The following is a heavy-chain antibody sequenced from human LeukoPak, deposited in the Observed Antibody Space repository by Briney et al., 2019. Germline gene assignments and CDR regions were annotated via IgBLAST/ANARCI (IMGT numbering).Heavy chain of an antibody. CDR2: INHSGST. V-gene: IGHV4-34*01. Sequence: PSETLSLTCAVYGGSFSGYYWSWIRQPPGKGLEWIGEINHSGSTNYNPSLKSRVTISVDTSKNQFSLKLSSVTAADTAVYYCARHKPPLPWSLVVVPAAKNDAFDIWGQGTMVTVSS. CDR3: ARHKPPLPWSLVVVPAAKNDAFDI. J-gene: IGHJ3*02. CDR1: GGSFSGYY. D-gene: IGHD2-2*01.